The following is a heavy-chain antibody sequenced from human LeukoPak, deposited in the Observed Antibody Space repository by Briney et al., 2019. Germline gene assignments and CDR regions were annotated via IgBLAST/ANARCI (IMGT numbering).Heavy chain of an antibody. CDR1: GFTFSSYS. D-gene: IGHD4-17*01. Sequence: PGGSLRLSCAASGFTFSSYSMNWVRQAPGKGLEGVSYISSSSRTIYYADSVKGRFTISRDNAKNSLYLQMNSLRAEDTAVYYCARDRYGDYGVDYWGQGTLVTVSS. CDR3: ARDRYGDYGVDY. V-gene: IGHV3-48*01. CDR2: ISSSSRTI. J-gene: IGHJ4*02.